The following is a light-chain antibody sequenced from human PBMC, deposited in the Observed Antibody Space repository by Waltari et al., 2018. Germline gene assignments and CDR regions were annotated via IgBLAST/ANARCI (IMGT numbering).Light chain of an antibody. Sequence: DIQMTQSPSTLSASVGDRVTITCRASHSISIWLAWYQQKPGRVPKLLIYQTSILESGVPSRFSGSASGTEFTLTISSLQPXXXATYYCQHYSSYSSFGQGTKLEI. J-gene: IGKJ2*03. V-gene: IGKV1-5*03. CDR3: QHYSSYSS. CDR1: HSISIW. CDR2: QTS.